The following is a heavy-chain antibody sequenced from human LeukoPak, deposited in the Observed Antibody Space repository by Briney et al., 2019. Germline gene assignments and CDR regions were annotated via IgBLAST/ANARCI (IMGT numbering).Heavy chain of an antibody. CDR1: GFIFSTYS. CDR2: ISASSSII. J-gene: IGHJ3*02. D-gene: IGHD2-2*01. Sequence: GGSLRLSCAASGFIFSTYSMNWVRQAPGKGLEWVSYISASSSIIYYADSVKGRFTISRDNAKNSLYMQMTSLRDEDTAVYYCARDSNWAFDIWGQGTMVTVSS. CDR3: ARDSNWAFDI. V-gene: IGHV3-48*02.